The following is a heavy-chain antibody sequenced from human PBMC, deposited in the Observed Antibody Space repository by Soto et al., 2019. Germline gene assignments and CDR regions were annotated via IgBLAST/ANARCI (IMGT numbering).Heavy chain of an antibody. V-gene: IGHV4-59*01. CDR3: ARGTTLRGGAGYYFDY. J-gene: IGHJ4*02. CDR2: VYYTGGT. CDR1: GDSISGSY. D-gene: IGHD6-19*01. Sequence: QVQLQESGPGLVKPSETLSLTCTVSGDSISGSYGTWIRQPPGKGMEWIGYVYYTGGTNYNPSLKSRVTMSTDTSKNQFSLKLTSVTAADTAVYYCARGTTLRGGAGYYFDYWGQGALVTVSS.